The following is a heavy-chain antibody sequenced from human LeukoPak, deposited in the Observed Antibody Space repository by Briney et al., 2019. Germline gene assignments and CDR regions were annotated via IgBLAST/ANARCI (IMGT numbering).Heavy chain of an antibody. CDR3: AKWDAYIES. Sequence: PGGSLRLSCAASGFTFSSYGMHWVRQAPGTGLEWVAGTSYNGNNKYYADSVKGRFSISRDNSKNTLYLQMNSLRAEDTAVYYCAKWDAYIESWGQGTLVTVSS. D-gene: IGHD3-16*01. CDR2: TSYNGNNK. CDR1: GFTFSSYG. V-gene: IGHV3-30*18. J-gene: IGHJ5*02.